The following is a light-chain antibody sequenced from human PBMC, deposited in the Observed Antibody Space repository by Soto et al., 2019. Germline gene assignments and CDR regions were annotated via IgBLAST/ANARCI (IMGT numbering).Light chain of an antibody. J-gene: IGKJ2*03. CDR3: QQYDNFPR. V-gene: IGKV1-33*01. Sequence: DIEMAESPSSLSSSVGDMFTITCQASQSTNNYLNWYQHKPGKAPKLLIYDASNLETGVPSRFSGSGSGTDFTFTITNLQLEDIATYYCQQYDNFPRFGQGTK. CDR1: QSTNNY. CDR2: DAS.